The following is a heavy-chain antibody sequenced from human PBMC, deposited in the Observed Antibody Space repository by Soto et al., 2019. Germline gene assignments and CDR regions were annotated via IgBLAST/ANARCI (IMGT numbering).Heavy chain of an antibody. V-gene: IGHV4-59*01. J-gene: IGHJ3*02. CDR1: GGSISSYY. CDR3: ARDREGYSGACDI. D-gene: IGHD4-4*01. Sequence: QVQLQESGPGLVKPSETLSLTCTVSGGSISSYYWSWIRQPPGKGLEWIGYIYYSGSTNYNPSLKGRVAMSVDTAKDQFSLKLSSVTAAETAVYYCARDREGYSGACDIGGEGTMGAVSS. CDR2: IYYSGST.